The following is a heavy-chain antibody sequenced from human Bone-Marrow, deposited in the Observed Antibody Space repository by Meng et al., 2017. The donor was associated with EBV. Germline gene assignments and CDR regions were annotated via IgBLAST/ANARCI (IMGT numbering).Heavy chain of an antibody. D-gene: IGHD3-10*01. CDR2: IKSDGSST. CDR3: ARGDGSGSYGLAPIDY. V-gene: IGHV3-74*01. J-gene: IGHJ4*02. Sequence: EVQVVESGGGLVQPGGSLRLSCAASGFTFSSYWMHWVRQVPGKGLVWVSRIKSDGSSTGYADSVKGRFTISRDNAKNTLYLQMNSLRAEDTAVYYCARGDGSGSYGLAPIDYWGQGTLVTVSS. CDR1: GFTFSSYW.